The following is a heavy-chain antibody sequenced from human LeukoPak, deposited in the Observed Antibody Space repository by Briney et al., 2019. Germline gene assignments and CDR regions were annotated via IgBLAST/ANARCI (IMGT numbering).Heavy chain of an antibody. CDR2: ISSSSSYI. V-gene: IGHV3-21*01. CDR3: ARDLWLGLCY. D-gene: IGHD2-21*01. Sequence: GGSLRLSCAASGFTFSSYSMNWVRQAPGKGLEWVSSISSSSSYIYYADSVKGRFTISRDNAKKSLYLQMNSLRAEDTAVYYCARDLWLGLCYWGQGTLVTVSS. J-gene: IGHJ4*02. CDR1: GFTFSSYS.